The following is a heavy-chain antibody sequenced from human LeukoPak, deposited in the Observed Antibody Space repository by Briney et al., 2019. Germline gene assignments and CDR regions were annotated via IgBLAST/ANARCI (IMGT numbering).Heavy chain of an antibody. Sequence: GGSLRLSWAASGFSFSRSWMSWVRQAPGKGLEWVANIRPDGSDKCYVDSVRGRFIISRDNAKNSLYLQMNSLRAEDTAVYYCVSAKTCGGDCYHFDYWGQGALVTVSS. CDR3: VSAKTCGGDCYHFDY. D-gene: IGHD2-21*02. V-gene: IGHV3-7*03. CDR2: IRPDGSDK. CDR1: GFSFSRSW. J-gene: IGHJ4*02.